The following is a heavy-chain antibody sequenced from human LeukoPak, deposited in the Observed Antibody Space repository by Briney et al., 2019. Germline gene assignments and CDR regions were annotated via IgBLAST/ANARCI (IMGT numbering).Heavy chain of an antibody. D-gene: IGHD2-2*01. Sequence: SVKVSCKASGGTFSSYAISWVRQAPGQGLGWMGGIIPIFGTANYAQKFQGRVTITTDEPTSTAYMELSSLRSEDTAVYYCASTPAIVVVPAATREAGWFDPWGQGTLVTVSS. CDR1: GGTFSSYA. CDR2: IIPIFGTA. V-gene: IGHV1-69*05. CDR3: ASTPAIVVVPAATREAGWFDP. J-gene: IGHJ5*02.